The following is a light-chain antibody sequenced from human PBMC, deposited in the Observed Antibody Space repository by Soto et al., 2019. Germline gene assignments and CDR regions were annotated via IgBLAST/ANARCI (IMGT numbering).Light chain of an antibody. CDR3: QQYGDLPIT. Sequence: IVSTQSPCTLSLCPGERATLSSSASQTVDSNFLAWYQQKPGQAPRVLIDGASSRATGIPDRFSGSLSGTDFTLTISRLEPEDFAVYYCQQYGDLPITFGQGTRLEIK. CDR2: GAS. CDR1: QTVDSNF. J-gene: IGKJ5*01. V-gene: IGKV3-20*01.